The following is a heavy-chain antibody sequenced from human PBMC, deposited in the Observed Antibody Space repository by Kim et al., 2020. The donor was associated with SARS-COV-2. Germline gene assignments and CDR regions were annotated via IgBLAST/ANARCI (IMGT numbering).Heavy chain of an antibody. CDR2: VRGGGGRT. CDR1: GFTVSNFA. CDR3: AKARAISSDCYVFED. V-gene: IGHV3-23*01. Sequence: GGSLRLSCAASGFTVSNFAMHWVRQAPGKGLEWVSTVRGGGGRTYYADSVKGRFTISRDNSKNTVFLQMNSVRAEDTAVYYCAKARAISSDCYVFEDWGQGTLVTVSS. J-gene: IGHJ4*02. D-gene: IGHD2-21*02.